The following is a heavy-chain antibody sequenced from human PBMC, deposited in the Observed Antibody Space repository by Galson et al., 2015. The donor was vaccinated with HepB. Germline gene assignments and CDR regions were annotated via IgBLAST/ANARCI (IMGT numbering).Heavy chain of an antibody. J-gene: IGHJ6*02. D-gene: IGHD3-3*01. V-gene: IGHV3-66*01. CDR3: ARDQVSGFWSGYEPGAYYYYGMDV. Sequence: SLRLSCAASGFTVSSNYMSWVRQAPGKGLEWVSVIYSGGSTYYADSVKGRFTISRDNSKNTLYLQMNSLRAEDTAVYYCARDQVSGFWSGYEPGAYYYYGMDVWGQGTTVTVSS. CDR1: GFTVSSNY. CDR2: IYSGGST.